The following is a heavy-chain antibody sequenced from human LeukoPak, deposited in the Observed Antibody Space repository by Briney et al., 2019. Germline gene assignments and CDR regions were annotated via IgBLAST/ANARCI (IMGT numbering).Heavy chain of an antibody. D-gene: IGHD1-26*01. CDR3: ARAWGGYSGSYKDYYYYYYMDV. J-gene: IGHJ6*03. CDR1: GFTVSSNY. V-gene: IGHV3-66*02. CDR2: IYSGGST. Sequence: GWSLRLSCAASGFTVSSNYMSWVRQAPGKGLEWVSVIYSGGSTYYADSVKGRFTISRDNSKNTLYLQMNSLRAEDTAVYYCARAWGGYSGSYKDYYYYYYMDVWGKRTTVTVSS.